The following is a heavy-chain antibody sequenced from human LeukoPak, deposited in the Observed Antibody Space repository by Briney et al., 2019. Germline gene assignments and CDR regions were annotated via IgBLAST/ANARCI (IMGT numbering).Heavy chain of an antibody. J-gene: IGHJ4*02. D-gene: IGHD4-23*01. V-gene: IGHV3-48*03. CDR1: GFTFSSYE. CDR2: ISSSGSTI. Sequence: GGSLRLSCAASGFTFSSYEMNWVRQAPGKGLEWVSYISSSGSTIYYADSVKGRFTISRDNAKNSLYLQMNSLRAEDTAVYYCARGDTTVVYYFDYWGQGTLVTVSS. CDR3: ARGDTTVVYYFDY.